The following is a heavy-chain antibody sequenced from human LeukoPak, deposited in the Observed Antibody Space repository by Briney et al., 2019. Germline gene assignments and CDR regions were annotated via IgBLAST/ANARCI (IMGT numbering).Heavy chain of an antibody. CDR2: ISGSGGDT. J-gene: IGHJ4*02. CDR1: GFTFSSYG. D-gene: IGHD3-10*01. V-gene: IGHV3-23*01. Sequence: GGSLRLSCAASGFTFSSYGMQWVRQAPGKGLEWVSAISGSGGDTYYADSVKGRFTISRDNSKNTLYLQMNSLRAEDTAVYYCAKDRVVRGVMGAGGYWGQGTLVTVSS. CDR3: AKDRVVRGVMGAGGY.